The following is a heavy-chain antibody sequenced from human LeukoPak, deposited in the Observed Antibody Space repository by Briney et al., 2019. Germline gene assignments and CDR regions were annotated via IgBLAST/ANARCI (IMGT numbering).Heavy chain of an antibody. CDR1: GGSISSYY. CDR2: VYNSEYT. Sequence: SETLSLTCTVSGGSISSYYWTWIRQPPGEGLEWIGYVYNSEYTKYNPSLKSRVTISLDTSKSQFSLKLSSVTAADTAAYYCARTHGSSGYYVFDYWGQGTLVTVSS. V-gene: IGHV4-59*01. CDR3: ARTHGSSGYYVFDY. J-gene: IGHJ4*02. D-gene: IGHD2-15*01.